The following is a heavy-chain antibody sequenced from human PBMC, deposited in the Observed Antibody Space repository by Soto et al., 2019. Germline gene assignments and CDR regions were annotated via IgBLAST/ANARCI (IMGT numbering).Heavy chain of an antibody. Sequence: QVQLVESGGGVVQPGRSLRLSCAASGFTFSSYGMHWVRQAPGKGLEWVAVIWYDGSNKYYADSVKGRFTISRDNSKNTLYLQMNSLRAEDTAVYYCARGQLWFGEIYGMDVWGQGTTVTVSS. CDR3: ARGQLWFGEIYGMDV. CDR2: IWYDGSNK. V-gene: IGHV3-33*01. CDR1: GFTFSSYG. J-gene: IGHJ6*02. D-gene: IGHD3-10*01.